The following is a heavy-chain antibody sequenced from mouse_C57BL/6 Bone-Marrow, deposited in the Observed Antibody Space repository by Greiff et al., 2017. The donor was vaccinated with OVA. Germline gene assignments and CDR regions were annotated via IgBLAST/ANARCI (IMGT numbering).Heavy chain of an antibody. J-gene: IGHJ4*01. CDR2: INPYNGDT. V-gene: IGHV1-20*01. D-gene: IGHD2-10*01. CDR3: ARKPYSRYAIDY. Sequence: VQLQQSGPELVKPGDSVKISCKASGYSFTGYFMNWVMQSHGKSLEWIGRINPYNGDTFYNQKFKGKATLTVDKSSSTAHMELRSLTSEDSAVYYCARKPYSRYAIDYWGQGTSVTVSS. CDR1: GYSFTGYF.